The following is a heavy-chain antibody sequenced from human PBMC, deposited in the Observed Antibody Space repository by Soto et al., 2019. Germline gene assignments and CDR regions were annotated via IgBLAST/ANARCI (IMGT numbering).Heavy chain of an antibody. D-gene: IGHD3-16*02. V-gene: IGHV4-39*01. J-gene: IGHJ4*02. CDR3: ARGLYDYVWGSYRYTLHPFDY. CDR1: GGSISSSSYY. Sequence: PSETLSLTCTVSGGSISSSSYYWGWIRQPPGKGLEWIGSIYYSGSTYYNPSLKSRVTISVDTSKNQFSLKLSSVTAADTAVYYCARGLYDYVWGSYRYTLHPFDYWGQGTLVTVS. CDR2: IYYSGST.